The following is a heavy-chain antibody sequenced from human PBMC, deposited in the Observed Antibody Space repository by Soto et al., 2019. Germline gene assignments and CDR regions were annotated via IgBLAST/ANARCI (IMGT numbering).Heavy chain of an antibody. V-gene: IGHV4-4*07. D-gene: IGHD3-3*01. CDR2: IYSSGST. J-gene: IGHJ5*02. CDR1: GGAISGYY. Sequence: PSETLSLTCTVTGGAISGYYWTWIRQSDGEGLEWIGRIYSSGSTNYNPSLKSRVTISLDTSMNYFSLRLSSVTAADTAVYYCARGQRFFDWFDPWGQRTSVTVSP. CDR3: ARGQRFFDWFDP.